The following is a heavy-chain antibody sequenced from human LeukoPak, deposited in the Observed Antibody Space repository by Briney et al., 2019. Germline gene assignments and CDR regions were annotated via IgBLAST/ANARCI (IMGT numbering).Heavy chain of an antibody. CDR2: ITTGGRTM. CDR1: GITLSDHY. J-gene: IGHJ5*02. CDR3: ARIHRSNWFDP. Sequence: GGSLRLSCAASGITLSDHYMSWIRQAPGKGPEGVSYITTGGRTMYYADSVRGRFTISGDNAKNSLYLQMNSLRADDTAVYFCARIHRSNWFDPWGQGTLVTVSS. V-gene: IGHV3-11*01. D-gene: IGHD5-18*01.